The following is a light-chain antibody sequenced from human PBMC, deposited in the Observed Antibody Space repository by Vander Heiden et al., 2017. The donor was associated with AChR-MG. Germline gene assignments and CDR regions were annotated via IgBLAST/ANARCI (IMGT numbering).Light chain of an antibody. V-gene: IGKV1D-12*01. J-gene: IGKJ2*01. CDR2: GAS. CDR3: QQAHNFPVT. Sequence: DIQMNQSPSSVSASVGDRVTIACRASQDIRTWLAWYQHKPGKAPKLLIYGASTLQSGVPSRFSGSGSGTDFTLTISSLQPDDFASYYCQQAHNFPVTFGQGTKLEIK. CDR1: QDIRTW.